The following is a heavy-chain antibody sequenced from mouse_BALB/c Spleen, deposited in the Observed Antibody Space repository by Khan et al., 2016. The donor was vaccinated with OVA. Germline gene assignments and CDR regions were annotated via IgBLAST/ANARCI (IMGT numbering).Heavy chain of an antibody. V-gene: IGHV3-2*02. D-gene: IGHD2-4*01. CDR2: INYSGNT. Sequence: EVELVESGPGLVKPSQSLSLTCTVTGYSITSEYAWNWIRQFPGNKLEWMGYINYSGNTRFNPSLKSRTSITRDTSKNQFFLQLNSVTTEDTATYYGARKDYYDYDPFPDWGQGTLVTVSA. J-gene: IGHJ3*01. CDR3: ARKDYYDYDPFPD. CDR1: GYSITSEYA.